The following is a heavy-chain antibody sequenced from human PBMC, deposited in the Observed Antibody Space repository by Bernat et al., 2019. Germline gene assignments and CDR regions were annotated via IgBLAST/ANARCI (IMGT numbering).Heavy chain of an antibody. Sequence: QLQLQESGPGLVKPSETLSLTCTVSGGSISSSSYYWGWIRQPPGKGLEWIGSIYYSGSTYYNPSLKSRVTISVDTSKHQFSLKLSSVTAADTAVYYCARLVVYYDFWSGYSPDYYYYMDVWGKGTTVTVSS. D-gene: IGHD3-3*01. CDR3: ARLVVYYDFWSGYSPDYYYYMDV. J-gene: IGHJ6*03. CDR2: IYYSGST. V-gene: IGHV4-39*01. CDR1: GGSISSSSYY.